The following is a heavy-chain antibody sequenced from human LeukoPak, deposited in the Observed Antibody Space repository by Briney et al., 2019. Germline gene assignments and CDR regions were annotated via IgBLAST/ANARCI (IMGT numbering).Heavy chain of an antibody. CDR2: IYHSGST. J-gene: IGHJ4*02. D-gene: IGHD2-2*01. Sequence: NSSETLSLTCAVSGGSISRGNWWNWVRQPPGKGLEWIAEIYHSGSTNYNPSLKSLVTISVDTSKNQFSLNLSSVTAADTAVYYCVQARCSSSSCYFDYWGQGSLVIVSS. V-gene: IGHV4-4*02. CDR1: GGSISRGNW. CDR3: VQARCSSSSCYFDY.